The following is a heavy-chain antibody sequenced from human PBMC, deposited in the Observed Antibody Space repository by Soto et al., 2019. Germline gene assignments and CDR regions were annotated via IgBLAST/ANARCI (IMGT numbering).Heavy chain of an antibody. CDR3: ARSLASAGSPGLDF. Sequence: QVQLVESGGGVTQPGRSLRLSCAASGFSFGSYALHWVRQAPGKGLEWVAVISYDGNNKAYADSVRGPFTISRDNSKNTLYLQMNDLRAEDTAVYYCARSLASAGSPGLDFWGQGTLVTVSS. V-gene: IGHV3-30*01. D-gene: IGHD6-13*01. J-gene: IGHJ4*02. CDR1: GFSFGSYA. CDR2: ISYDGNNK.